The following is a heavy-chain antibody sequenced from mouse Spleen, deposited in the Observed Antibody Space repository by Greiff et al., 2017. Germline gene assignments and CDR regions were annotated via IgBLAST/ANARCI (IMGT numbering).Heavy chain of an antibody. CDR3: ARSQLGGYAMDY. CDR2: ISYSGST. J-gene: IGHJ4*01. CDR1: GDSITSGY. Sequence: EVKLVESGPSLVKPSQTLSLTCSVTGDSITSGYWNWIRKFPGNKLEYMGYISYSGSTYYNPSLKSRISITRDTSKNQYYLQLNSVTTEDTATYYCARSQLGGYAMDYWGQGTSVTVSS. V-gene: IGHV3-8*02. D-gene: IGHD4-1*02.